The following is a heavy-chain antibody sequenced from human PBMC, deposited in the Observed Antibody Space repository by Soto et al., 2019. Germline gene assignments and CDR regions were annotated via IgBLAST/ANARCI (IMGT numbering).Heavy chain of an antibody. V-gene: IGHV1-18*01. Sequence: QVQLVQSGAEVKKPGASVKVSCKASGYTFTSYGISWVRQAPGQGLEWMGWISAYNVNTNYAQKLQGRGTMTTDTTTSTAYMELRSLRADDTAVDYGARETHYYYGMDVWGQGTTVTVSS. J-gene: IGHJ6*02. CDR3: ARETHYYYGMDV. CDR2: ISAYNVNT. CDR1: GYTFTSYG.